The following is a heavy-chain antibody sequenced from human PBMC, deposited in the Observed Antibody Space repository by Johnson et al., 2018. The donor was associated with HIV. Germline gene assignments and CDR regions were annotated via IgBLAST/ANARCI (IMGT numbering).Heavy chain of an antibody. CDR2: IKEDGSEK. V-gene: IGHV3-7*01. CDR1: RLNLSIYD. CDR3: ARDSSTAAVAFDI. J-gene: IGHJ3*02. Sequence: MLLVESGGGVVQPGGSLRVSCAASRLNLSIYDNHWVRQAPGKGLEWVANIKEDGSEKYYVDSLKGRFTISRDNAKNSLYLQMNSLRGEDTAVYYCARDSSTAAVAFDIWGQGTMVTVSS. D-gene: IGHD2-15*01.